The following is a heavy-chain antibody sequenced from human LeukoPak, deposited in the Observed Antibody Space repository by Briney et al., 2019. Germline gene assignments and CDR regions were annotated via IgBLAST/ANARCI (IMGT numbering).Heavy chain of an antibody. J-gene: IGHJ4*02. V-gene: IGHV1-69*04. CDR2: IIPILGIA. CDR3: AREFLEYYFDY. D-gene: IGHD3-3*01. CDR1: GGTFSSYA. Sequence: SVKVSCKASGGTFSSYAISWVRQAPGQGLEWMGRIIPILGIANYAQKFQGRVTITADKSTSTAYMELSSLRSEDTAVYYCAREFLEYYFDYWGQGTLVTVSS.